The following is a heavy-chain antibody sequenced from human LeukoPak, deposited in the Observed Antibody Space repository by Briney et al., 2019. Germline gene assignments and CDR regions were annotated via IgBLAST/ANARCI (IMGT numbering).Heavy chain of an antibody. CDR2: IRYDGTNK. V-gene: IGHV3-30*02. J-gene: IGHJ4*02. CDR1: GFSFSNYG. D-gene: IGHD3-22*01. Sequence: GGSLRLSCAASGFSFSNYGMHRVRQAPGKGLEWVAFIRYDGTNKYSADSVKGRFTISRDNSKNTLYLQMNSLRAEDTAVYYCAKPLSEIVVVLFDYWGQGTLVTVSS. CDR3: AKPLSEIVVVLFDY.